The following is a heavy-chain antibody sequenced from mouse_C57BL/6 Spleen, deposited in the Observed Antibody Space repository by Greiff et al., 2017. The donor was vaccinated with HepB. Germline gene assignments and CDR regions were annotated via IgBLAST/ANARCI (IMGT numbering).Heavy chain of an antibody. CDR2: IRLKSDNYAT. V-gene: IGHV6-3*01. Sequence: EVKLEESGVGLVQPGGSMKLSCVASGFTFSNYWMNWVRQSPEKGLEWVAQIRLKSDNYATHYAESVKGRFTISRDDSKSSVYLQMNNLRAEDTGIYYCTERAWFAYWGQGTLVTVSA. CDR3: TERAWFAY. CDR1: GFTFSNYW. J-gene: IGHJ3*01.